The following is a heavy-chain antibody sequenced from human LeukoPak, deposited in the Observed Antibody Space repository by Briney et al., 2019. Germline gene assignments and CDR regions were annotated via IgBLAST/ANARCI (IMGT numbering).Heavy chain of an antibody. CDR1: GFTFSSYS. Sequence: GGSLRLSCAASGFTFSSYSMNWVRQAPGKGLEWVSYISSSSSTIYYADSVKGRFTISRDNAKNSLYLQMNSLRAEDTAVYYCARDLMVRGLYYYYYMDVWGKGTTVTISS. CDR2: ISSSSSTI. J-gene: IGHJ6*03. V-gene: IGHV3-48*04. CDR3: ARDLMVRGLYYYYYMDV. D-gene: IGHD3-10*01.